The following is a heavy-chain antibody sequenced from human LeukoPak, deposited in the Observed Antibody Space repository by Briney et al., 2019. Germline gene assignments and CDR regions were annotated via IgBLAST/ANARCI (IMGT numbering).Heavy chain of an antibody. Sequence: SQTLSLTCLVDAGSISSYCWSWIRQPPGKGLEWIGYIYYSGTTNYNPSLKRRVTVSVDTSKNQFCLKLSSVTAADTAVYYCASSQQLLHDAFDYWGQGTLVTVSS. CDR1: AGSISSYC. D-gene: IGHD6-13*01. J-gene: IGHJ4*02. CDR2: IYYSGTT. CDR3: ASSQQLLHDAFDY. V-gene: IGHV4-59*01.